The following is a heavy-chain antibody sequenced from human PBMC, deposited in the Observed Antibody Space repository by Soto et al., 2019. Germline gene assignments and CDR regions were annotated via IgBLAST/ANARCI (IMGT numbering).Heavy chain of an antibody. CDR2: IWFDGSNN. Sequence: QVRLVESGGGVVQPGRSLRLSCAASGFTFSNYGMHWVRQAPGKGLEWVALIWFDGSNNYYVDSVKGRFTISRDNSKNTRYLQIDSRKFEDTAVYYWARFFACSDINCRPRDAFDICGKGTMVTVSS. CDR3: ARFFACSDINCRPRDAFDI. CDR1: GFTFSNYG. D-gene: IGHD1-1*01. J-gene: IGHJ3*02. V-gene: IGHV3-33*01.